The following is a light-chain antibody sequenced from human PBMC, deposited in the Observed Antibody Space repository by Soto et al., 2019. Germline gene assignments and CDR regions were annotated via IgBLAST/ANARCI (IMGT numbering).Light chain of an antibody. V-gene: IGLV1-40*01. J-gene: IGLJ3*02. CDR1: SSNIGAGYD. Sequence: QSVLTQPPSVSGAPGQRVTISCTGSSSNIGAGYDVQWYQQVPGTAPKLLIYGYTTRPSGVPDRFSGSKSGTSASLAITGLQAEDEADYYCQSYDSSLSGWMFGGGTKLPS. CDR3: QSYDSSLSGWM. CDR2: GYT.